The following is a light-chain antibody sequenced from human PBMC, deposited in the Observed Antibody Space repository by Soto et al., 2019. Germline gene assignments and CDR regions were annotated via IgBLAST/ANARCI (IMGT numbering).Light chain of an antibody. CDR2: DAS. CDR1: QAISSA. Sequence: AIQLTQSPSSLSASVGDRVTITCRASQAISSALALYQHNPGRAPRLLIYDASSLQSGVPSRFSGSGSGTDFTLTISSLQPEDFATYYCQQFQSYAPTFGGGTKLEIK. CDR3: QQFQSYAPT. J-gene: IGKJ4*01. V-gene: IGKV1-13*02.